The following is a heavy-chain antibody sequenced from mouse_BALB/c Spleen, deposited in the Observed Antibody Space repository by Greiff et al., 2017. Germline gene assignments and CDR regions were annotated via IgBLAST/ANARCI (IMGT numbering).Heavy chain of an antibody. V-gene: IGHV1-7*01. J-gene: IGHJ3*01. CDR3: ARPYDYEPFAY. CDR2: INPSTGYT. Sequence: QVQLQQSGAELAKPGASVKMSCKASGYTFTSYWMHWVKQRPGQGLEWIGHINPSTGYTEYNQKFKDKATLTADKSSSTAYMQLSSLTSEDSAVYYCARPYDYEPFAYWGQGTLVTVSA. CDR1: GYTFTSYW. D-gene: IGHD2-4*01.